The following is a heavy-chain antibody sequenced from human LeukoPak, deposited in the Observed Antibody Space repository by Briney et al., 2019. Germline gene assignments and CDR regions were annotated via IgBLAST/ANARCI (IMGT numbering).Heavy chain of an antibody. V-gene: IGHV4-4*07. D-gene: IGHD2-2*02. CDR2: IYTSGST. CDR3: ARDQGYCSSTSCYRHFPH. Sequence: SETLSLTCTVSGGSISSYYWSWIRQPAGKGLEWIGRIYTSGSTNYNPSLKSRVSMSVDTSKNQFSLKLSSVTAADTAVYYCARDQGYCSSTSCYRHFPHWGQGTLVTVSS. CDR1: GGSISSYY. J-gene: IGHJ1*01.